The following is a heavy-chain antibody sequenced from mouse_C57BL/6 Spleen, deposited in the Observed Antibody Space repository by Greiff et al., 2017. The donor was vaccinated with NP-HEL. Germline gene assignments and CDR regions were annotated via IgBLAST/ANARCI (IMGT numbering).Heavy chain of an antibody. CDR3: ARDYSNWDAMDY. V-gene: IGHV1-81*01. Sequence: QVQLQQSGAELARPGASVKLSCKASGYTFTSYGISWVKQRTGQGLEWIGEIYPRSGNTYYNEKFKGKATLTADKSSSTAYMELRSLTSEDSAVYFCARDYSNWDAMDYWGQGTSVTVSS. J-gene: IGHJ4*01. CDR2: IYPRSGNT. D-gene: IGHD2-5*01. CDR1: GYTFTSYG.